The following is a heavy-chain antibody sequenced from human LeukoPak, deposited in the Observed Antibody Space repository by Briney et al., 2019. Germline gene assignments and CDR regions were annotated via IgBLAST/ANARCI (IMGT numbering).Heavy chain of an antibody. Sequence: GGSLRLSCAASGFTFSSYSMNWVRQAPGKGLEWVSYISSRSTTIYYADSVQGRFTISRDNAKNSLYLQMNSLRAEDTAVYYCAREEYGDYGYWGQGTLVTVSS. CDR1: GFTFSSYS. V-gene: IGHV3-48*04. CDR2: ISSRSTTI. D-gene: IGHD4-17*01. J-gene: IGHJ4*02. CDR3: AREEYGDYGY.